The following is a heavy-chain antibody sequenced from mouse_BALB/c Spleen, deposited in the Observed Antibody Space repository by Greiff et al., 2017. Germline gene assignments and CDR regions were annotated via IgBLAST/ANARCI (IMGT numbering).Heavy chain of an antibody. CDR1: GFNIKDYY. J-gene: IGHJ4*01. D-gene: IGHD2-1*01. CDR3: NRGNYNALDY. Sequence: VQLQQSGAELVRSGASVKLSCTASGFNIKDYYMHWVKQRPEQGLEWIGWIDPENGDTEYAPKFQGKATMTADTSSNTAYLQLSSLTSEDTAVYYCNRGNYNALDYWGQGTSVTVSS. V-gene: IGHV14-4*02. CDR2: IDPENGDT.